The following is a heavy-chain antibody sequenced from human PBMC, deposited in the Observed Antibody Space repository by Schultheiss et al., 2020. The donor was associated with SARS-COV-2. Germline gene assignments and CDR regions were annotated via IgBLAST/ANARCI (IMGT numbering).Heavy chain of an antibody. V-gene: IGHV3-30*14. J-gene: IGHJ6*02. CDR1: GFTFSSYA. CDR3: ARSIDSSSWSYYYYYGMDV. D-gene: IGHD6-13*01. Sequence: GGSLRLSCAASGFTFSSYAMHWVRQAPGKGLEWVAVISYDGSNKYYADSVKGRFTISRDNSKNTLYLQMNSLRAEDTAVYYCARSIDSSSWSYYYYYGMDVWGQGTTVTVSS. CDR2: ISYDGSNK.